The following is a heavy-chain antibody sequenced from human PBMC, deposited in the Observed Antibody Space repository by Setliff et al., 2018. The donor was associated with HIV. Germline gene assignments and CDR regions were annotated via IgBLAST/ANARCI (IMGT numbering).Heavy chain of an antibody. CDR1: RTTFSGYG. Sequence: GGSLRLSCRGFRTTFSGYGLNWVRQAPGKGLEWVAVMSYDGNNKYYADSVRGRFTISRDNSKNTLFLQMNSLRPEDTAAYYCARDCRVGWVFTYGMDVWGQGTLVTVSS. D-gene: IGHD6-13*01. CDR2: MSYDGNNK. CDR3: ARDCRVGWVFTYGMDV. J-gene: IGHJ6*02. V-gene: IGHV3-30*05.